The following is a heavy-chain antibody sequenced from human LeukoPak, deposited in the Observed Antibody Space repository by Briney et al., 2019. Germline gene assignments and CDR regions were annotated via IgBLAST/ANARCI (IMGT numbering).Heavy chain of an antibody. Sequence: GGSLRLSCGASGFIFDTHDMQWVRQAPGKGLEWVAFIRSDGYHTYYADSVKGRFTITRDNSKNILYLQMSSLRLEDMALYCCAKPSGSGVDYWGRGTRVTVSS. CDR2: IRSDGYHT. V-gene: IGHV3-30*02. CDR1: GFIFDTHD. J-gene: IGHJ4*02. CDR3: AKPSGSGVDY. D-gene: IGHD1-26*01.